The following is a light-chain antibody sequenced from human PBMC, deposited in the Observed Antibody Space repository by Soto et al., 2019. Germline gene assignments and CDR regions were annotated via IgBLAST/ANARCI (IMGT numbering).Light chain of an antibody. CDR3: SSYTSSNALEV. CDR1: SSDVGGSDY. CDR2: EVS. V-gene: IGLV2-14*01. Sequence: QSALNQPASVSGSPGQSITISCTGTSSDVGGSDYVSWYQHHPHRAPKLLIYEVSYRPSGVSDRFSGSKSGNTASLTISGLQAEYEADYYCSSYTSSNALEVFGIGTKLTVL. J-gene: IGLJ1*01.